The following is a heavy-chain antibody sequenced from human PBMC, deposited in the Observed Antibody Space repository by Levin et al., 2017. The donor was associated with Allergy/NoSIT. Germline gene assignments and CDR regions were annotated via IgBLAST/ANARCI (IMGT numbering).Heavy chain of an antibody. Sequence: GESLKISCVGSGFTFNNAWMNWVRQAPGKGLEWVGQIKSKTDGATIDYAAPVKGSFTISRDDSKNNLYLLMNSLKTEDTAVYYCTTRPTFWGQGTLVAVSS. CDR2: IKSKTDGATI. J-gene: IGHJ4*02. CDR3: TTRPTF. CDR1: GFTFNNAW. V-gene: IGHV3-15*01.